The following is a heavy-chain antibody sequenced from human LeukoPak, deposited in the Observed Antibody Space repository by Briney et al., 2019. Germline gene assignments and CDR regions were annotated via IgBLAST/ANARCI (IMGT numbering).Heavy chain of an antibody. V-gene: IGHV3-30*04. J-gene: IGHJ6*04. CDR2: ISGDGNNK. D-gene: IGHD3-10*02. CDR3: AELGITMIGGV. CDR1: GFSFSSQS. Sequence: GGSLRLSCGVSGFSFSSQSMHWVRQAPGKGLEWVAVISGDGNNKYYADSVKGRFTISRDNSKSTLYLEMNSLRAEDTAVYYCAELGITMIGGVWGKGTTVTISS.